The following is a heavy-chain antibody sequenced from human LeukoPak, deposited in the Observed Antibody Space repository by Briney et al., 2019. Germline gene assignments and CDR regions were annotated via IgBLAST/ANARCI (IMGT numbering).Heavy chain of an antibody. J-gene: IGHJ4*02. CDR2: ISYDGSNK. V-gene: IGHV3-30*04. D-gene: IGHD1-26*01. CDR3: AKSKGDTFDY. CDR1: GFTFSSYA. Sequence: PGGSLRLSCAASGFTFSSYAMHWVRQAPGKGLGWVAVISYDGSNKYYADSVKGRFTISRDNSKNTLYLQMNSLRAEDTAVYYCAKSKGDTFDYWGQGTLVTVSS.